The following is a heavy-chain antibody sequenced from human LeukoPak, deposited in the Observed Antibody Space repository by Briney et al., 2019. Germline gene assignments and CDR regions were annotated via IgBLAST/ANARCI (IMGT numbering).Heavy chain of an antibody. CDR2: MNPNSGNT. J-gene: IGHJ4*02. V-gene: IGHV1-8*02. D-gene: IGHD3-3*01. CDR3: ARDPYDFWSGYYRGSYFDY. Sequence: GASVKVSCKASGDIFTDYYMHWVRQATGQGLEWMGWMNPNSGNTGYAQKFQGRVTMTRNTSISTAYMELSSLRSEDTAVYYCARDPYDFWSGYYRGSYFDYWGQGTLVTVSS. CDR1: GDIFTDYY.